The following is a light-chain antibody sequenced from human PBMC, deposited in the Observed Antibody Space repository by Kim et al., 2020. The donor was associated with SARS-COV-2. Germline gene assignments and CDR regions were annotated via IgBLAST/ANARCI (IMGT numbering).Light chain of an antibody. Sequence: MSPGQTASITCSGDKLGDKYVCWCQQKPGQSPVLVIYQDTKRPSGIPERFSGSSSGNTATLTISGTQAMDEADYYCQAWDSGTAVFGGGTQLTVL. CDR3: QAWDSGTAV. J-gene: IGLJ7*01. V-gene: IGLV3-1*01. CDR1: KLGDKY. CDR2: QDT.